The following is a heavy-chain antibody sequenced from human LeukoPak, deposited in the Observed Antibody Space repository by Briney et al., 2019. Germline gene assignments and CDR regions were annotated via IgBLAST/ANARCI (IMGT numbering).Heavy chain of an antibody. CDR1: GGSISGGGYS. D-gene: IGHD3-9*01. J-gene: IGHJ5*02. CDR2: IYHSGST. V-gene: IGHV4-30-2*01. Sequence: SQTLSLTCAVSGGSISGGGYSWSWIRQPPGKGLEWIGYIYHSGSTYHNPSLKSRVTISVDRSKNQFSLKLSSVTAADTAVYYCARGVYDILTGWYYWFDPWGQGTLVTVSS. CDR3: ARGVYDILTGWYYWFDP.